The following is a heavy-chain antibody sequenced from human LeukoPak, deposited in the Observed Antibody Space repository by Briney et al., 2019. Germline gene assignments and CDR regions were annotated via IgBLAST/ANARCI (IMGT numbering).Heavy chain of an antibody. CDR2: INHSGNT. Sequence: SETLSLTCAAYGGSFSGYYWSWIRQPPGKGLEWIGEINHSGNTNYNPSLKSRVTISVDTSKNQFSLKLSSVTAADTAVYYCAREGIGYSSSWYYFDYWGQGTLVTVSS. V-gene: IGHV4-34*01. CDR3: AREGIGYSSSWYYFDY. J-gene: IGHJ4*02. CDR1: GGSFSGYY. D-gene: IGHD6-13*01.